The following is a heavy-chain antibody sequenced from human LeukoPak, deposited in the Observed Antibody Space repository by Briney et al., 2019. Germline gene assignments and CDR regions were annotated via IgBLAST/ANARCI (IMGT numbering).Heavy chain of an antibody. CDR3: ARDGSGSYYVRFQVDDY. J-gene: IGHJ4*02. D-gene: IGHD1-26*01. Sequence: ASVKVSCKASGYTFTCYYMHLVRQAPGQGLEWMGWINPNSGGTNYAQKFQGRVTMTRDTSISTAYMELGRVRSDDTAVYYCARDGSGSYYVRFQVDDYWGQGTLVTVSS. CDR1: GYTFTCYY. V-gene: IGHV1-2*02. CDR2: INPNSGGT.